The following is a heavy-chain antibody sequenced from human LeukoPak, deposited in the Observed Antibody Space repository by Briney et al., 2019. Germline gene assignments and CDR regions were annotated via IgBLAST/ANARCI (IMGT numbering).Heavy chain of an antibody. CDR3: AKNGDRGAYCSGGSCYPYYYYYMDV. Sequence: GGSLRLSCAASGFSFSTYGMSWVRQAPGKGLEWVSAINRSGGGTYYADSVKGRFTISRDNSKNTLYLQMNSLRAEDTAIYYCAKNGDRGAYCSGGSCYPYYYYYMDVWGKGTTVTISS. J-gene: IGHJ6*03. D-gene: IGHD2-15*01. CDR2: INRSGGGT. V-gene: IGHV3-23*01. CDR1: GFSFSTYG.